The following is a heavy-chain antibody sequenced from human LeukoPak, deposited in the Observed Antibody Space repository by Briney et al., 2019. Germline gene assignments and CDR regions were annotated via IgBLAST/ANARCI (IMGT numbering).Heavy chain of an antibody. J-gene: IGHJ5*02. V-gene: IGHV1-69*04. CDR2: IIPILGIA. D-gene: IGHD2-15*01. CDR1: GGTFSSYA. Sequence: SVKVSCKASGGTFSSYAISWVRQAPGQGLEWMGRIIPILGIANYAQKFQGRVTITADKSTSTAYMELSSLRSEDTALYYCARDYPNYCISSSCYVQRFDPWGQGTLVTVSS. CDR3: ARDYPNYCISSSCYVQRFDP.